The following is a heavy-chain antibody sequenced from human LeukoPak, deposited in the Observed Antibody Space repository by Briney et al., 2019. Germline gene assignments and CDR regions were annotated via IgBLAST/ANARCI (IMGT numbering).Heavy chain of an antibody. D-gene: IGHD5-24*01. CDR2: IKKDESEK. J-gene: IGHJ4*02. Sequence: QPGGSLRLSCAVSGFTLSNYWMGWVRQAPGKGLEWVANIKKDESEKYSVDSVKGRFTVSRDDAKESLYLQMNSLRDEDTAMYYCARCPRDGYTYSCYFDYWGQGSLVTVSS. CDR3: ARCPRDGYTYSCYFDY. V-gene: IGHV3-7*01. CDR1: GFTLSNYW.